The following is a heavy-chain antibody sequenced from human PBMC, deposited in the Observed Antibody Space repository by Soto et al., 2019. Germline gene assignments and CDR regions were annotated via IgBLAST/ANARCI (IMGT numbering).Heavy chain of an antibody. CDR2: IKQDGSEK. D-gene: IGHD3-22*01. V-gene: IGHV3-7*01. J-gene: IGHJ4*02. Sequence: VGSLRLSCAASGFTFSSYWMSWVRQAPGKGLEWVANIKQDGSEKYYVDSVKGRFTISRDNAKNSLYLQMNSLRAEDKAVYYCARDAHYYDSSIMISYYFDYWRQGNLATGS. CDR1: GFTFSSYW. CDR3: ARDAHYYDSSIMISYYFDY.